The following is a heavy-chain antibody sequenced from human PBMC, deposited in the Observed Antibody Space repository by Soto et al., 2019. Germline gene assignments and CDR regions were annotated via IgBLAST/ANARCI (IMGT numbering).Heavy chain of an antibody. J-gene: IGHJ4*01. Sequence: QVQMVEYGGGVVQPGRSLRLSCAASGLTFSSFAMHWVRQAPGKGLEWVAVISYDGSNKYYADSVKGRFTISRDNSKNTLYLQMNSLRAEDTAVYYGAGEGDVYWGHRILVTVSS. D-gene: IGHD1-26*01. CDR2: ISYDGSNK. V-gene: IGHV3-30-3*01. CDR1: GLTFSSFA. CDR3: AGEGDVY.